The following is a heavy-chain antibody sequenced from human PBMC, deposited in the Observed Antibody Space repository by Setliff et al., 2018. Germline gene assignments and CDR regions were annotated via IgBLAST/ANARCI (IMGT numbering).Heavy chain of an antibody. V-gene: IGHV1-8*03. CDR2: MNPNSVNT. D-gene: IGHD4-17*01. CDR1: GYTFTSYD. Sequence: ASVKVSCKASGYTFTSYDINCVRQTTGQGLEWMGWMNPNSVNTGYAQKFQFRVMITEDEATSTAYMELSSMRPEDTAVYYCARDLIDPDYGDYLSLYYYGMDVWGQGTTVTVSS. J-gene: IGHJ6*02. CDR3: ARDLIDPDYGDYLSLYYYGMDV.